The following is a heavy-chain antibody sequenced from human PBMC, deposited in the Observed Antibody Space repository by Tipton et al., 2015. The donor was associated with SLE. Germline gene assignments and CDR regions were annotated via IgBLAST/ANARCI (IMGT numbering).Heavy chain of an antibody. Sequence: QLVQSGAEVKKPGASVKVSCKASGYTFTGYYMHWVRQAPGQGLEWMGWINPNSGNTGYAQKFQGRVTMTRNTSISTAYMELSSLRSEDRAVYYCARGGYGGNSDAFDIWGQGTMVTVSS. CDR2: INPNSGNT. J-gene: IGHJ3*02. CDR3: ARGGYGGNSDAFDI. CDR1: GYTFTGYY. D-gene: IGHD4-23*01. V-gene: IGHV1-8*02.